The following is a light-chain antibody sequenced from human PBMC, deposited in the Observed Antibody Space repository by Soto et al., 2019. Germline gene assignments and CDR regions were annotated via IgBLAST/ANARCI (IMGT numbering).Light chain of an antibody. V-gene: IGLV2-23*01. CDR1: SNDVGAYDS. Sequence: QSALAQPASVSGSPGQSITISCTGTSNDVGAYDSVSWYQQHPHKAPQVIIYRGTQRPSGASNRFSASTSGNAASLTISGLQADDEADYFCCSSAPESTYVCGTGTKVT. CDR3: CSSAPESTYV. J-gene: IGLJ1*01. CDR2: RGT.